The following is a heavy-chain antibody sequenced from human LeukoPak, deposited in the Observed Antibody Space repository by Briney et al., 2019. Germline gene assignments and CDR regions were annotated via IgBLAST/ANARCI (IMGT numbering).Heavy chain of an antibody. CDR2: IKQDGSEQ. V-gene: IGHV3-7*01. D-gene: IGHD4-17*01. Sequence: PGGSLRLLCAASGLTFSSYWMRWVRQAPGRGLEWVANIKQDGSEQYYVDSVKGRFTISRDNAKNSLYLQMNSLRGEDTAVYYCARDPDYGDYVRWFDPWGERTLVTVSS. J-gene: IGHJ5*02. CDR3: ARDPDYGDYVRWFDP. CDR1: GLTFSSYW.